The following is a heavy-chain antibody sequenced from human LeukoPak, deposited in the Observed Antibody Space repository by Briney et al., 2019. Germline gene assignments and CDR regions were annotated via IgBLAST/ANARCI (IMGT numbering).Heavy chain of an antibody. D-gene: IGHD6-13*01. J-gene: IGHJ4*02. CDR3: AKDDVAAAAFDY. V-gene: IGHV3-30*02. CDR2: IRYDGSNK. Sequence: PGGSLRLSCAASGFTFSSYGMHWVSQAPGKGLEWVAFIRYDGSNKYYADSVKGRFTISRDNSKNTLYLQMNSLRAEDTAVYYCAKDDVAAAAFDYWGQGTLVTVSS. CDR1: GFTFSSYG.